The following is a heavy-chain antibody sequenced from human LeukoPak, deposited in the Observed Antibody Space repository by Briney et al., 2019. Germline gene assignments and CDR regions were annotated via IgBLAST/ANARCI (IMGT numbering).Heavy chain of an antibody. Sequence: GGSLRLSCAASGYTFSRHGIHWVRQAPGKGLEWVSSINDSDDITYYADSVKGRFTIARDDSKNTVYLEMKSLTAEDTALYYCARGGWPFDFWGQGTLVTVSS. CDR2: INDSDDIT. V-gene: IGHV3-23*01. CDR1: GYTFSRHG. J-gene: IGHJ4*02. D-gene: IGHD3-10*01. CDR3: ARGGWPFDF.